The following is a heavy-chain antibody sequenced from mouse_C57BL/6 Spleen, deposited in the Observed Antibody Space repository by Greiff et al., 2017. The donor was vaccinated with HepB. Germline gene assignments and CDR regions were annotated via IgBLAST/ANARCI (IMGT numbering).Heavy chain of an antibody. J-gene: IGHJ3*01. V-gene: IGHV14-3*01. CDR2: IDPANGNT. CDR3: ARDWEFWFAY. D-gene: IGHD4-1*01. CDR1: GFNFKNTY. Sequence: VQLQQSVAELVRPGASVKLSCTASGFNFKNTYMHWVKQRPEQGLEWIGRIDPANGNTKYAPKFQGKATITADTSSNTAYLQLSSLTSEDTAIYYCARDWEFWFAYWGQGTLVTVSA.